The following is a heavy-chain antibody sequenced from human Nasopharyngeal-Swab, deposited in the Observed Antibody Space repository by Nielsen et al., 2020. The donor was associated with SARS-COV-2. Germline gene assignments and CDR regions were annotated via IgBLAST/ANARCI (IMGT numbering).Heavy chain of an antibody. CDR3: ARMDAATDF. J-gene: IGHJ4*02. Sequence: WIRQPPGKGLEWVGYVYYTGGTSYNPSLKNRVTISLDTSKKQFSLRLTSVTPADTAIYYCARMDAATDFWGQGTLVTVSS. V-gene: IGHV4-59*08. CDR2: VYYTGGT. D-gene: IGHD2-15*01.